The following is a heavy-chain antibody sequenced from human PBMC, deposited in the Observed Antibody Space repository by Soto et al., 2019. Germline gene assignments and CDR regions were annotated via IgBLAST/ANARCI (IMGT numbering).Heavy chain of an antibody. V-gene: IGHV1-69*13. J-gene: IGHJ5*02. Sequence: GASVKVSCKASGGTFSSYAISWVRQAPGQGLEWMGGIIPIFGTANYAQKFQGRVTITADESTSTAYMELSSLRSEDTAVYYCARDRGDSSGYYSPILYNWFDPWGQGTLVTVSS. CDR2: IIPIFGTA. CDR1: GGTFSSYA. D-gene: IGHD3-22*01. CDR3: ARDRGDSSGYYSPILYNWFDP.